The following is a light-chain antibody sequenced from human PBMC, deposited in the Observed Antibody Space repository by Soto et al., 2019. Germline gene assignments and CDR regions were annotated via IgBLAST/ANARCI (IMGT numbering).Light chain of an antibody. CDR1: QSVSSSF. Sequence: EIVLTQSPGTLSLSPGERATLSCRASQSVSSSFLAWYQQKPGQAPRLLIYGASSRATGIPVRFSGSGSGTDFTLTISRLESEDFAVYYCQQCGGSPITFGLGTRLEI. V-gene: IGKV3-20*01. CDR2: GAS. CDR3: QQCGGSPIT. J-gene: IGKJ5*01.